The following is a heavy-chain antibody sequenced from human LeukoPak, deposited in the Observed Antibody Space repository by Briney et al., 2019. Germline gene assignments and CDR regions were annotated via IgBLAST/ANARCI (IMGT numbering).Heavy chain of an antibody. CDR3: AGGTEGATGLISFDY. CDR1: GGFISSSNW. CDR2: IFHSGST. J-gene: IGHJ4*02. Sequence: SETLSLTCTVSGGFISSSNWWTWVRQPPGKGLEWIGEIFHSGSTNYNPSLKSRVSMSVDKSKNQFSLKLSSVTAAGTAVYYCAGGTEGATGLISFDYWGQGTLVTVSS. D-gene: IGHD1-26*01. V-gene: IGHV4-4*02.